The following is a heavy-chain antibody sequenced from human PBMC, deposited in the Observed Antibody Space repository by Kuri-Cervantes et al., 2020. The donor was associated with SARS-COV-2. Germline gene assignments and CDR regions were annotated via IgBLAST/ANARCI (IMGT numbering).Heavy chain of an antibody. J-gene: IGHJ6*03. CDR3: ARVYGEIVDTAMVTREDYYYYYYMDV. V-gene: IGHV1-8*03. CDR1: GYTFTSYG. D-gene: IGHD5-18*01. CDR2: MNPNSGNT. Sequence: GGSLRLSCKASGYTFTSYGISWVRQAPGQGLEWMGWMNPNSGNTGYAQKFQGRITITRNTSISTAYMELSSLRSEDTAVYYCARVYGEIVDTAMVTREDYYYYYYMDVWGKGTTVTVSS.